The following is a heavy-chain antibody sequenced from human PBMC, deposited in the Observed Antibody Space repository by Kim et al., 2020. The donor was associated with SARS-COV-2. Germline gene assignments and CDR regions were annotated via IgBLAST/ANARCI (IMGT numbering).Heavy chain of an antibody. CDR2: ISGSGGSK. Sequence: GGSLRLSCAASEFTFSSYAMSWVRQAPGKGLEWVSIISGSGGSKFYADSVKGRFTISRDNSKNTLYLQMNSLRAEDTAVYYCAKDPSCGGGACYSNFDYWGRGTLVTVSS. CDR1: EFTFSSYA. CDR3: AKDPSCGGGACYSNFDY. J-gene: IGHJ4*02. V-gene: IGHV3-23*01. D-gene: IGHD2-15*01.